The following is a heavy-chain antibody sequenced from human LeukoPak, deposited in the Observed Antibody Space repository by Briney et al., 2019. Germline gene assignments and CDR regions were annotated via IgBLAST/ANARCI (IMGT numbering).Heavy chain of an antibody. CDR3: ARDDDTAGIDY. CDR1: GGAISSDY. J-gene: IGHJ4*02. D-gene: IGHD1-1*01. V-gene: IGHV4-59*01. CDR2: ISYSGST. Sequence: SETLTLTCTVSGGAISSDYWSWLRRTPEKGLEWIGYISYSGSTNYNPSLKSRVTISADTSKNQFSLKLRSVTAADTAVYYCARDDDTAGIDYWGQGTLVTVSS.